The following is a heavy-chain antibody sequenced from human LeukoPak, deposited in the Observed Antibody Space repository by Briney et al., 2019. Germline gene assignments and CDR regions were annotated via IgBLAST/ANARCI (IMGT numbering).Heavy chain of an antibody. CDR1: WFTFSSYG. Sequence: GGSLRLSCAASWFTFSSYGMHWVRQAPGKGLEWVAFIRYDGSNKYYADSVKGRFTISRDNSKNTLYLQMNSLRAEDTAVYYCAKVGVSFGVVISYYYMDVWGKGTTVTVSS. CDR2: IRYDGSNK. J-gene: IGHJ6*03. D-gene: IGHD3-3*01. CDR3: AKVGVSFGVVISYYYMDV. V-gene: IGHV3-30*02.